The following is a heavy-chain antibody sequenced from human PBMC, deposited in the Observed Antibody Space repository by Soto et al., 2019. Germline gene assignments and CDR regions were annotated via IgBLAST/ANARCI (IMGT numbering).Heavy chain of an antibody. J-gene: IGHJ4*02. CDR2: VHPVDSDI. CDR3: GRLPYYYDSSGFPSPFDS. D-gene: IGHD3-22*01. CDR1: GSSFTNDW. Sequence: LGESLKISCKGSGSSFTNDWIGWVRQMPGKGLEWMGIVHPVDSDIRYSPSFQGQVTISADESLSTAYLQWSSLKASDTAMYYCGRLPYYYDSSGFPSPFDSWGQGTLVTVSS. V-gene: IGHV5-51*01.